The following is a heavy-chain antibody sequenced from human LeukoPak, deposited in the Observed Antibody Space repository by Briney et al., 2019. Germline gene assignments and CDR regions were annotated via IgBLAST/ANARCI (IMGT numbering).Heavy chain of an antibody. D-gene: IGHD2-2*01. J-gene: IGHJ5*02. CDR1: GGSFSGYY. CDR2: INHSGST. Sequence: SETLSLTCAVYGGSFSGYYWTWIRQPPGKGLEWIGEINHSGSTNYNPSLKSRVTISVDTSKNQFSLKLSSVTAADTAVYYCASSFGAYCGSTSCYGGWFDPWGQGTLVTVSS. V-gene: IGHV4-34*01. CDR3: ASSFGAYCGSTSCYGGWFDP.